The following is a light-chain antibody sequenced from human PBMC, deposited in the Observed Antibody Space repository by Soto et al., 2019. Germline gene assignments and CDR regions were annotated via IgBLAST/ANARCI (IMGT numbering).Light chain of an antibody. Sequence: QSVLTQPPSVSAAPGQTVTISCSGVSSNIGNNYISWYQQVPGTVPKLLIYDNNKRPSRIPDRFSGSKSGTSATLGITGLQTGDEADYYCGTWDTSLSAGVFGGGTKLTVL. CDR1: SSNIGNNY. J-gene: IGLJ2*01. CDR2: DNN. V-gene: IGLV1-51*01. CDR3: GTWDTSLSAGV.